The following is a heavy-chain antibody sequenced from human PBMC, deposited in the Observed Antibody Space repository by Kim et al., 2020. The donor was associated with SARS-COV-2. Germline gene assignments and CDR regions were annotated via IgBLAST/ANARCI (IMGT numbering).Heavy chain of an antibody. V-gene: IGHV3-30*18. CDR1: GFSFRLYG. CDR3: AKDRVLIVAPGTAGMDV. CDR2: LSFDGNKT. Sequence: GGSLRLSCEASGFSFRLYGMHWVRQAPGKGLEWVAFLSFDGNKTYYEDSVKGRLTVSRDNSKNTLYLQMNSLRPEDTALYYCAKDRVLIVAPGTAGMDVWGQGTTVTVSS. J-gene: IGHJ6*02. D-gene: IGHD3-3*01.